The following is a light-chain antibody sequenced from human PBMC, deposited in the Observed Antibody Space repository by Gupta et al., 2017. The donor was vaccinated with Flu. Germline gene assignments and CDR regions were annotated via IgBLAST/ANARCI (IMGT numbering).Light chain of an antibody. CDR1: QSVLSSSNDMNY. V-gene: IGKV4-1*01. Sequence: DIVMTQSPDSLAVSLGERATINCKSSQSVLSSSNDMNYLAWYQQKPGQPPKLLIYWASTRESGVPDRFSGSGSGTDFTLTISSLQAEDVAVYYCQQYYSFPVEFGQGTKVVIK. CDR2: WAS. CDR3: QQYYSFPVE. J-gene: IGKJ1*01.